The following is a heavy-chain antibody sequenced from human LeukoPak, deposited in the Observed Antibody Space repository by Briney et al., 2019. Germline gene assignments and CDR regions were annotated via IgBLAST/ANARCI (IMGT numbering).Heavy chain of an antibody. D-gene: IGHD3-22*01. CDR3: AKDPQRITMIVDPGY. Sequence: PGGSLRLSCAASGFTFSSYAMHWVRQAPGKGLEWVAVISYDGSNKYYADSVKGRFTISRDNSKNTLYLQMNSLRAEDTAVYYCAKDPQRITMIVDPGYWGQGTLVTVSS. J-gene: IGHJ4*02. CDR1: GFTFSSYA. CDR2: ISYDGSNK. V-gene: IGHV3-30-3*01.